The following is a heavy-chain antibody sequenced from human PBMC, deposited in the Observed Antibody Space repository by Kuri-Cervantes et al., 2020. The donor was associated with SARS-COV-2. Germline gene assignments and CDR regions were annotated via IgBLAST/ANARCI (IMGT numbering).Heavy chain of an antibody. CDR3: ARSFDSSSWHLFDY. Sequence: ASVKVSCKASGGTFSNYALSWVRQAPGQGLEWMGWINPNSGGTNYAQKFQGRVTMTRDTSISTAYMELSRLRPDDTAVYYCARSFDSSSWHLFDYWGQGTLVTVSS. D-gene: IGHD6-13*01. J-gene: IGHJ4*02. CDR2: INPNSGGT. CDR1: GGTFSNYA. V-gene: IGHV1-2*02.